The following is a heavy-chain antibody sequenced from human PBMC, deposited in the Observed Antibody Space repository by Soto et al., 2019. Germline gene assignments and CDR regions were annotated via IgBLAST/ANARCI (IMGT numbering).Heavy chain of an antibody. CDR2: VNPDSGAT. V-gene: IGHV1-2*02. CDR3: ARGTPYYDFWSGYAFDH. Sequence: EASVKVSCKASGYTLKGYYMHWVRQAPGQGLEWMGWVNPDSGATNYTQKFQGRVTMTRDTSITTAYMELSRLTSDDTAVYYCARGTPYYDFWSGYAFDHWGQGTLVTVSS. D-gene: IGHD3-3*01. CDR1: GYTLKGYY. J-gene: IGHJ4*02.